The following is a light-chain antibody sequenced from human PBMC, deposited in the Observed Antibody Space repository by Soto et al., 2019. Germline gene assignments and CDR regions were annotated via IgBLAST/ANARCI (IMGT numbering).Light chain of an antibody. CDR2: GAS. CDR3: QQYGSASYT. CDR1: QSFSSSY. J-gene: IGKJ2*01. Sequence: EIVLTQSPGTLSLSPGERATLSCRASQSFSSSYLAWYQQKPGQAPRLLIYGASRRASSIPDRFSGSGSGTDFTLTISRLETEDFAVYYCQQYGSASYTFGQGTKLEIK. V-gene: IGKV3-20*01.